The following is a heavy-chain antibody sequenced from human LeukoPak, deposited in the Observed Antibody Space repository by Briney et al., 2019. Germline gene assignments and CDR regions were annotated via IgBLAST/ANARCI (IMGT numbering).Heavy chain of an antibody. CDR2: IYYSGST. D-gene: IGHD5-12*01. J-gene: IGHJ4*02. CDR3: ARGYGGYVFDY. V-gene: IGHV4-31*03. Sequence: PSETLSLTCTVSGVSISSGGYYWSWIRQHPGKGLEWIGYIYYSGSTYYNPSLKSRVTISVDTSKNQFSLKLSSVTAADTAVYYCARGYGGYVFDYWGQGTLVTVSS. CDR1: GVSISSGGYY.